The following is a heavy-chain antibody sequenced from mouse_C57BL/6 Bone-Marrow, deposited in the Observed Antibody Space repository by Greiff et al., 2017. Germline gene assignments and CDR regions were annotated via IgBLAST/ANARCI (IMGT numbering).Heavy chain of an antibody. V-gene: IGHV5-4*01. Sequence: EVHLVESGGGLVKPGGSLKLSCAVSGFTFSSYAMSWVRQTPEKRLEWVATISDGGSYTDNPDNVKGRFTISRDNAKNNLYLQMSHLKSEDTAMYYCARDPLYYGNYDYWGQGTTLTVSS. CDR2: ISDGGSYT. D-gene: IGHD2-1*01. J-gene: IGHJ2*01. CDR1: GFTFSSYA. CDR3: ARDPLYYGNYDY.